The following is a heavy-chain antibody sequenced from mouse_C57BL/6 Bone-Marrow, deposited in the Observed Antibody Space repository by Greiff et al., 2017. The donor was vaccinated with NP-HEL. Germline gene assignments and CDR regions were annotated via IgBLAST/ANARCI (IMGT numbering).Heavy chain of an antibody. J-gene: IGHJ4*01. CDR1: GYTFTDYN. Sequence: EVQLQQSGPELVKPGASVKMSCKASGYTFTDYNMHWVKQSPGKSLEWIGYINPNNGGTSYNQKFKGKATLTVNKSSSTAYMELRSLTSEDSAFYYCASYYGNSYAMDYWGQGTSVTVSS. V-gene: IGHV1-22*01. D-gene: IGHD1-1*01. CDR2: INPNNGGT. CDR3: ASYYGNSYAMDY.